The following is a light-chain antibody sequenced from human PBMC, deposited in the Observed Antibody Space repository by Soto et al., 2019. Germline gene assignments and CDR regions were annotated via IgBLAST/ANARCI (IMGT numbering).Light chain of an antibody. CDR1: QSVTSSY. V-gene: IGKV3-20*01. Sequence: EIVLTQSPGTLSLSPGEGATLSCRASQSVTSSYLAWYQQKPGQAPRLLIYDASNRATGIPDRFSGSGSGTDFTLTISRLEPEDFAVYYCQHYGTSLWTFGQGTKVEIK. CDR3: QHYGTSLWT. CDR2: DAS. J-gene: IGKJ1*01.